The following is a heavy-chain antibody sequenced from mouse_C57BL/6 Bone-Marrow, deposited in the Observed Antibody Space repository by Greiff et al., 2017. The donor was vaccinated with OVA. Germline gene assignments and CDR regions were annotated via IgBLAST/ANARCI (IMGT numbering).Heavy chain of an antibody. CDR1: GYTFTSYW. D-gene: IGHD2-5*01. V-gene: IGHV1-69*01. J-gene: IGHJ1*03. Sequence: QVQLQQSVAELVMPGASVKLSCTASGYTFTSYWMHWVKQRPGQGLEWIGEIDPSDSYTNYNQKFKGKSTLTVDKSSSTAYMQLSSLTSEDSAVYYCARYSKYFDVWGTGTTVTVTS. CDR2: IDPSDSYT. CDR3: ARYSKYFDV.